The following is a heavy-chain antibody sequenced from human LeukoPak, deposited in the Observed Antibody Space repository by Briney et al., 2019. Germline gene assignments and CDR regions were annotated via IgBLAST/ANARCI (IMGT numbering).Heavy chain of an antibody. V-gene: IGHV3-23*01. CDR3: AKARGDRSSYGMDV. CDR1: GLTFSNYA. J-gene: IGHJ6*02. D-gene: IGHD2-21*01. Sequence: GSLRLSCAASGLTFSNYAMSWVRQAPGKGLEWVSAISGSGGGTYYAESVKGRFTISRDNSGDTLFLQMNSLRAEDTALYYCAKARGDRSSYGMDVWGQGTTVTVSS. CDR2: ISGSGGGT.